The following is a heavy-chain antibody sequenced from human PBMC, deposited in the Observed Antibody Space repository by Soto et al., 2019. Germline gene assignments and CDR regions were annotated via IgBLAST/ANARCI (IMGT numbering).Heavy chain of an antibody. Sequence: PGGSLRLSCAASGFTFSSYAIIWVRQAPGKGLEWVSAISGSGGSTYYADSVKGRFTISRDNSKNTLYLQMNSLRAEDTAVYYCAKDRTNWGMVGDAFDIWGQGTMVTVSS. CDR1: GFTFSSYA. V-gene: IGHV3-23*01. CDR3: AKDRTNWGMVGDAFDI. D-gene: IGHD7-27*01. CDR2: ISGSGGST. J-gene: IGHJ3*02.